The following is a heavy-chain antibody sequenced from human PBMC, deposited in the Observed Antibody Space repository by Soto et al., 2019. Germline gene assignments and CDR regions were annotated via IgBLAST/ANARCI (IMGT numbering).Heavy chain of an antibody. V-gene: IGHV1-69*01. CDR3: ASGSETGTHDY. D-gene: IGHD3-10*01. CDR1: GGTFSSYA. Sequence: QVQLVQSGAAVKKPGSSVKVSCKASGGTFSSYAISWVRQAPGQGLEWMGVIIPIFGTANYAQKFQGRVTITADESTNTAYMELSSLRSEDTAVYYCASGSETGTHDYWGQGTLVTVSS. J-gene: IGHJ4*02. CDR2: IIPIFGTA.